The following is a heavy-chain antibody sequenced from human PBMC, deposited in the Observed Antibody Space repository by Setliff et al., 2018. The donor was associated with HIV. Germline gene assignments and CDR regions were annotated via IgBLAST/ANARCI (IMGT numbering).Heavy chain of an antibody. J-gene: IGHJ4*02. CDR2: IYHSGTT. V-gene: IGHV4-38-2*01. CDR1: GGSFSGYY. D-gene: IGHD5-12*01. Sequence: PSETLSLTCAVYGGSFSGYYWAWIRQPPGKGLEWIGSIYHSGTTYYNPSLKSRVTISVDTSKNQFSLKLSSVTAADTAVYYCARGIRDGYKAYYFDYWGQGTLVTVSS. CDR3: ARGIRDGYKAYYFDY.